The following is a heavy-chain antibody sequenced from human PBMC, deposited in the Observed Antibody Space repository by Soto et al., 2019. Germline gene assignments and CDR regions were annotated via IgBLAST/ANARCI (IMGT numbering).Heavy chain of an antibody. CDR2: IKEDGSET. CDR3: EAHPG. CDR1: GFTFSNYW. Sequence: GVSLXLSFPASGFTFSNYWVNWVRQAPGKGLEWVANIKEDGSETYYVDSVKGRFTISRDNAKNSLYLQMNSLRAEDTAIYYCEAHPGWGQGTLVTVSS. V-gene: IGHV3-7*01. J-gene: IGHJ4*02.